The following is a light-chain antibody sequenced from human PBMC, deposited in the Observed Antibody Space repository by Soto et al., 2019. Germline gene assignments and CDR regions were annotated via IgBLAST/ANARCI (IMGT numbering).Light chain of an antibody. CDR1: QSVSTY. J-gene: IGKJ1*01. V-gene: IGKV3-11*01. CDR3: QQRSNWPRGT. Sequence: VLTQSPATLSLSPGERATLSCRASQSVSTYLAWYQQKPGQPPRLLIYDTSNRATGIPARFTGSGSGTDFTLTISSLEPEDFAVYYCQQRSNWPRGTFGQGTKVDI. CDR2: DTS.